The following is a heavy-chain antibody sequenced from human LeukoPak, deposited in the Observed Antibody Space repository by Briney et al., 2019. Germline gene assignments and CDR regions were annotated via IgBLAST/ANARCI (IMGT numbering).Heavy chain of an antibody. CDR1: GFTFSSYS. D-gene: IGHD2-2*01. CDR3: ARDCSSTSCYGGFDY. CDR2: ISSSSSTI. V-gene: IGHV3-48*01. J-gene: IGHJ4*02. Sequence: GRSLRLSCAASGFTFSSYSMNWVRQAPGKGLEWISYISSSSSTIYYADSVKGRFTISRDNAKNSLYLQMNSLRAEDTAVYYCARDCSSTSCYGGFDYWGQGTLVTVSS.